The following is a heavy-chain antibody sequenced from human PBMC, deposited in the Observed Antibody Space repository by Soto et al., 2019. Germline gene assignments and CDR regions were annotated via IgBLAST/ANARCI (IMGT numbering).Heavy chain of an antibody. CDR2: INPSGGST. D-gene: IGHD2-15*01. Sequence: ASVKVSCKASGYTFTSYYMHWVRQAPGQGLEWMGIINPSGGSTSYAQKFQGRVTMTRDTSTSTDYMELSSLRSEDTAVYYCARVVRNYYGMDVWGQGTTVTVSS. V-gene: IGHV1-46*01. CDR3: ARVVRNYYGMDV. CDR1: GYTFTSYY. J-gene: IGHJ6*02.